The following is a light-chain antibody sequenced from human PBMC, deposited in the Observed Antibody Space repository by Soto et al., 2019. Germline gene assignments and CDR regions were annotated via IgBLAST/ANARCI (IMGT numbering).Light chain of an antibody. CDR1: QSVSGN. J-gene: IGKJ5*01. Sequence: EIVMTQSPATLSVSPGERATLSCRASQSVSGNLAWYQQKPGQAPRLLIYGASTRPTGIPARFSGSGSGTAFTPNISSLQAEEFAVYYCQQYNNWPPTFGQGTRLEIK. CDR2: GAS. CDR3: QQYNNWPPT. V-gene: IGKV3-15*01.